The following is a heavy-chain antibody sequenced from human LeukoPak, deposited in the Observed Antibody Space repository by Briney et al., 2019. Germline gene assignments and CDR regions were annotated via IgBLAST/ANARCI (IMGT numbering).Heavy chain of an antibody. J-gene: IGHJ4*02. Sequence: GGSLRLSCAASGFTFSSYAMSWVRQAPGKGLEWVSAISGSGGSTYYADSVKGRFTISRDNSKNTLYLQMNSLRAEDTAVYYCARGQRHTAMVRHYFDYWGQGTLVTVSS. V-gene: IGHV3-23*01. CDR3: ARGQRHTAMVRHYFDY. D-gene: IGHD5-18*01. CDR1: GFTFSSYA. CDR2: ISGSGGST.